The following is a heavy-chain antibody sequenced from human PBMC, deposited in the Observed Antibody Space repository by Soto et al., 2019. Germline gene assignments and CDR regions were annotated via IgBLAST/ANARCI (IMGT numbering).Heavy chain of an antibody. CDR1: GGSISSYY. J-gene: IGHJ4*02. CDR3: ARANGLIAGQYYFDY. CDR2: IYTSGSA. D-gene: IGHD6-13*01. V-gene: IGHV4-4*07. Sequence: SETLSLTCTVSGGSISSYYWSWIRQPAGKGLEWIGRIYTSGSANYNPSLKSRVTMSGDTSKSQFSLKLTSVTAADTAVYYCARANGLIAGQYYFDYWGQGALVTVSS.